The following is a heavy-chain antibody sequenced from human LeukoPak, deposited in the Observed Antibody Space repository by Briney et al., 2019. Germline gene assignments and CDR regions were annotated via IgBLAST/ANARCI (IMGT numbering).Heavy chain of an antibody. CDR1: GFTFSSYE. V-gene: IGHV3-23*01. J-gene: IGHJ3*02. Sequence: GGSLRHSCAASGFTFSSYEMSWVRQAPGKGPEWVSGISGSGGQTYYADSVKGRFAISRDNSKSTLYLQINSLRVDDTATYYCAREGPRGLAFDIWGQGTMVTVSS. CDR3: AREGPRGLAFDI. CDR2: ISGSGGQT.